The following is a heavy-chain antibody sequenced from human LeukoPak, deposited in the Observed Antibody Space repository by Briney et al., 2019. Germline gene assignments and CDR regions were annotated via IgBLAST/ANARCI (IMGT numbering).Heavy chain of an antibody. CDR1: GYTFTGYY. CDR2: INPNSGGT. V-gene: IGHV1-2*02. CDR3: ARVTRWFGEFYGMDA. Sequence: ASVKVSCKASGYTFTGYYMHWVRQAPGQGLEWMGWINPNSGGTSYAQKFQGRVTMTRDTSISTAYMELSRLRSDDTAVYYCARVTRWFGEFYGMDAWGQGTTVTVSS. D-gene: IGHD3-10*01. J-gene: IGHJ6*02.